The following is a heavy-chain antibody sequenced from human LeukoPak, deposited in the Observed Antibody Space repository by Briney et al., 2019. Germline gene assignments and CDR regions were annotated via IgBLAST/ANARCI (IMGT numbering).Heavy chain of an antibody. CDR1: GFTFTAYT. D-gene: IGHD2-2*02. CDR2: ISGSTTDI. V-gene: IGHV3-21*01. J-gene: IGHJ5*02. Sequence: PGGSLRLSCAASGFTFTAYTINWVRQAPGKGLEWVSYISGSTTDIYYADSVKGRFTISRDNAKRSVYLQMNSLRAEDTAVYYCARDGPLGQYCSSTSCYMVEWFDPWGQGTLVTVSS. CDR3: ARDGPLGQYCSSTSCYMVEWFDP.